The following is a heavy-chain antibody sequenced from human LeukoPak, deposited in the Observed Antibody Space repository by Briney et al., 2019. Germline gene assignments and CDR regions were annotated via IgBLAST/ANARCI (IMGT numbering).Heavy chain of an antibody. V-gene: IGHV1-24*01. Sequence: ASVKVSCKASGYTFTGYYMHWVRQAPGKGLEWMGGFDPEDGETIYAQKFQGRVTMTEDTSTDTAYMELSSLRSEDTAVYYCVPYYDSSGYYPWGFQHWGQGTLVTVSS. CDR2: FDPEDGET. D-gene: IGHD3-22*01. CDR3: VPYYDSSGYYPWGFQH. J-gene: IGHJ1*01. CDR1: GYTFTGYY.